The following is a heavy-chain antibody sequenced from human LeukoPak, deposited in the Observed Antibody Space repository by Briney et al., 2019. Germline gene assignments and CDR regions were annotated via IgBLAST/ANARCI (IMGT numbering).Heavy chain of an antibody. CDR3: TRLEGDCSSSSCPDY. J-gene: IGHJ4*01. D-gene: IGHD2-15*01. V-gene: IGHV3-73*01. CDR2: IRSKADTYAT. Sequence: GGSLRLSCAASGFTFSDAATHWVRQASGKGLEWVGRIRSKADTYATTYAAPVKGRSTISRDDSKNTAYLQMNSLKTEDTAVYYCTRLEGDCSSSSCPDYWGHGTLVTVSS. CDR1: GFTFSDAA.